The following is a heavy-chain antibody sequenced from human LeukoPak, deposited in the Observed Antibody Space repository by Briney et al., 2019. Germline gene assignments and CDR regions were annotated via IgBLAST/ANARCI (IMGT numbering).Heavy chain of an antibody. D-gene: IGHD3-22*01. CDR2: INPSGGST. CDR1: GYTFTSYY. V-gene: IGHV1-46*01. CDR3: ARDRSSDYYDSSGYYDY. Sequence: ASVKVSCKASGYTFTSYYMHWVRQAPGQGLEWMGIINPSGGSTSYAQKFQGRVTMTRDTSTSTVYMELSSLRSEDTAVYYCARDRSSDYYDSSGYYDYWGQGTLVTVSS. J-gene: IGHJ4*02.